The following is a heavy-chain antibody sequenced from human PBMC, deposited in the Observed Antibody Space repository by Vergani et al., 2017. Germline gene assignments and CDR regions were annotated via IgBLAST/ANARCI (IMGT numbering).Heavy chain of an antibody. V-gene: IGHV3-33*08. CDR3: ARDKGVSSSSLDY. D-gene: IGHD6-6*01. CDR1: GITFKNAW. J-gene: IGHJ4*02. Sequence: VQVVESGGGLIKPGGSLRLSCVVSGITFKNAWINWVRQAPGKGLEWVAVIWYDGSNKYYADSVKGRFTISRDNSKNTLYLQMNSLRAEDTAVYYCARDKGVSSSSLDYWGQGTLVTVSS. CDR2: IWYDGSNK.